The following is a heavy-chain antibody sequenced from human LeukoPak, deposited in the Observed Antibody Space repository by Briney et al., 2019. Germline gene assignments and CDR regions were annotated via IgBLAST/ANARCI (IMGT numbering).Heavy chain of an antibody. CDR3: AIIRRGYCSGGSCYGTHFDY. Sequence: PSETLSLTCAVYSGPFSGYYWSWIRQPLGKGLEWIGEINHSGSTNYNPSLKSRATISVDTSKNQFSMTLNSVTAADKGVYDCAIIRRGYCSGGSCYGTHFDYWGQGTLVTVSS. CDR1: SGPFSGYY. D-gene: IGHD2-15*01. CDR2: INHSGST. J-gene: IGHJ4*02. V-gene: IGHV4-34*01.